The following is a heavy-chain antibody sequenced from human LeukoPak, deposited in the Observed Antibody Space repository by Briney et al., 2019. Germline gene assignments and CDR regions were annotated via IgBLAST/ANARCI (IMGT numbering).Heavy chain of an antibody. CDR2: MNPNSGNT. J-gene: IGHJ5*02. CDR1: GYTFTSYD. D-gene: IGHD2-2*01. CDR3: ARVTDEYCSSTSCYFDWFDP. Sequence: ASVKVSCKASGYTFTSYDINWVRQATGQGLERMGWMNPNSGNTGYAQKFQGRVTMTRNTSISTAYMELSSLRSEDTAVYYCARVTDEYCSSTSCYFDWFDPWGQGTLVTVSS. V-gene: IGHV1-8*01.